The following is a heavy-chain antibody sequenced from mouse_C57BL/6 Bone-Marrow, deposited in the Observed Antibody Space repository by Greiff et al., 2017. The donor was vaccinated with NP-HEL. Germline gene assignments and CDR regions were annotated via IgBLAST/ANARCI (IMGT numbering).Heavy chain of an antibody. CDR1: GYTFTDYE. Sequence: VKLQESGAELVRPGASVTLSCKASGYTFTDYEMHWVKQTPVHGLEWIGAIDPETGGTAYNQKFKGKAILTADKSSSTAYMELRSLTSEDSAVYYCTIPFDYWGQGTTLTVSS. CDR2: IDPETGGT. J-gene: IGHJ2*01. V-gene: IGHV1-15*01. CDR3: TIPFDY.